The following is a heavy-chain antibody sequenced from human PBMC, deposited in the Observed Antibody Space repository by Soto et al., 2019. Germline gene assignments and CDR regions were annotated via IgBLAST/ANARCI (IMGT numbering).Heavy chain of an antibody. CDR1: GFTFSSYG. V-gene: IGHV3-30*03. CDR2: ISNDGSNK. CDR3: AAGYSFGDY. J-gene: IGHJ4*02. D-gene: IGHD5-18*01. Sequence: QVQVVESGGGVVQPGRSLRLSCTASGFTFSSYGLQWVRQAPGQGLEWVAVISNDGSNKHYGDPVKGRFTISRDNSKNTLYLQMNSLIAEDTAVYYCAAGYSFGDYWGRGALVTVSS.